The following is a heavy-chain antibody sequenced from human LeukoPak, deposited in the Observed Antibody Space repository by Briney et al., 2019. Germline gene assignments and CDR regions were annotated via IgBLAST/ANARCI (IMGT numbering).Heavy chain of an antibody. CDR3: ARDPNGDYVGAFDM. V-gene: IGHV3-23*01. J-gene: IGHJ3*02. CDR1: GFTFSDYA. CDR2: IRGGGHGP. D-gene: IGHD4-17*01. Sequence: GGSLRLSCIASGFTFSDYAMMWVRQSPGKGPEWVAAIRGGGHGPFYADSVRGRFTISRDNSKYTLFLQMDSLRAEDTAVYYCARDPNGDYVGAFDMWGPGTMVTVSS.